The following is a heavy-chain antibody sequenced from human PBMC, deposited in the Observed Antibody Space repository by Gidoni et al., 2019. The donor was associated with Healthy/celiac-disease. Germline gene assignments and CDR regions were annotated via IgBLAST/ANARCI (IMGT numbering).Heavy chain of an antibody. D-gene: IGHD4-17*01. CDR2: IDPSYSYT. Sequence: EVPLVQSGAAVTKPGASLSISCKASGYSFTSSCISWVRQMPGKGLEWLGRIDPSYSYTNYSPYLQCHDTISADKAISTAYLQWSSLKAADTAMYYGAGEGYGDYGDLWAGHNWFDPWGQGTLVTVSS. V-gene: IGHV5-10-1*03. J-gene: IGHJ5*02. CDR3: AGEGYGDYGDLWAGHNWFDP. CDR1: GYSFTSSC.